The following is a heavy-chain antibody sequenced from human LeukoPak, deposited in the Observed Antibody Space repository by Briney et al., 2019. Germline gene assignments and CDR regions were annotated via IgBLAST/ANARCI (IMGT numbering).Heavy chain of an antibody. D-gene: IGHD1-26*01. V-gene: IGHV1-2*02. CDR1: GHTFTDYY. CDR2: LNPNSGVT. CDR3: ARDMDSGPDFFDY. J-gene: IGHJ4*02. Sequence: ASVKVSCKTSGHTFTDYYIHWVRQAPGQGLEWMGWLNPNSGVTDYAQKFQGRVTMTRDTSISTAYMELSRLRSDDTAVYYCARDMDSGPDFFDYWGLGTLVTVSS.